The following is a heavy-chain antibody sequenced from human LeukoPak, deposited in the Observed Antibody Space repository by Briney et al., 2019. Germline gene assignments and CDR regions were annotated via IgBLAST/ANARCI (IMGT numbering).Heavy chain of an antibody. D-gene: IGHD6-13*01. CDR2: ISGSGGST. V-gene: IGHV3-23*01. J-gene: IGHJ4*02. CDR3: AKGKVQQLVLFFDY. CDR1: GFTFSNYA. Sequence: PGGSLRLSCAASGFTFSNYAMSWVRQAPGKGLEWVSAISGSGGSTYYADSVKGRFTISRDNSKNTLYLQMNSLRAEDTAVYYCAKGKVQQLVLFFDYWGQGTLDTVSS.